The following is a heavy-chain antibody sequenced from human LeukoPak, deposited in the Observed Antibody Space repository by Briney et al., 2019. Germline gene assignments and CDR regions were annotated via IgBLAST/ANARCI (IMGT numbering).Heavy chain of an antibody. V-gene: IGHV3-48*03. D-gene: IGHD2-2*01. J-gene: IGHJ4*02. Sequence: GGCLRLSRAASGLTFSNYEMNGVSHAPGKGLEWGSYISISGRTIYYADSVKGRCPISRDKAKNSLYLQITSLRAKDPAVYDCAREGVVVSAAVDYWGQGTPVTVSS. CDR2: ISISGRTI. CDR3: AREGVVVSAAVDY. CDR1: GLTFSNYE.